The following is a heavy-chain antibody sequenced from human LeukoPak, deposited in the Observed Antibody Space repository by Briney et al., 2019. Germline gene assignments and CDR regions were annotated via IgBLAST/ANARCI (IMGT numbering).Heavy chain of an antibody. D-gene: IGHD3-22*01. J-gene: IGHJ3*02. V-gene: IGHV4-59*01. Sequence: SETLSLTCTVAGGSINNYYWSWVRQPPGKGLGWIGYVFYTGYTHYNPSLKRRVTISVDTSKNQFSLKLRSVTAADTAVYYCARGRNYYDSSRYYYEGDAFDIWGQGTMVTVSS. CDR1: GGSINNYY. CDR2: VFYTGYT. CDR3: ARGRNYYDSSRYYYEGDAFDI.